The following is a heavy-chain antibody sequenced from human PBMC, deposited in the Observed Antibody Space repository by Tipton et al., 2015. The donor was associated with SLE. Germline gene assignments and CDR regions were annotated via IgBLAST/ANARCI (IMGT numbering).Heavy chain of an antibody. CDR3: ARARDYYDFWSGHGAFDI. V-gene: IGHV4-61*02. J-gene: IGHJ3*02. CDR2: TYTSGST. CDR1: GGSISSGSYY. D-gene: IGHD3-3*01. Sequence: TLSLTCTVSGGSISSGSYYWSWIRQPAGKGLEWIGRTYTSGSTYYNPSLKSRVTISVDTSKNQFSLKLSSVTAADTAVYYCARARDYYDFWSGHGAFDIWGQGTMVTVSS.